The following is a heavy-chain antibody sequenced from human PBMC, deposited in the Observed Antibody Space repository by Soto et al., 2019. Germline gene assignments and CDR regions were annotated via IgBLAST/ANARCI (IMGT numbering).Heavy chain of an antibody. Sequence: DVLLVESGGGMVQPGGTLKLSCAASGFVFKDSSIHWVRQASGKGLEWVGRIRDRAYSYATAYAESVKGRFTISRDDSNNTAYLQMSGLKTEDTAIYYCTRLISAAHDYWGEGTLVTVSS. V-gene: IGHV3-73*01. CDR1: GFVFKDSS. CDR2: IRDRAYSYAT. J-gene: IGHJ4*02. D-gene: IGHD3-10*01. CDR3: TRLISAAHDY.